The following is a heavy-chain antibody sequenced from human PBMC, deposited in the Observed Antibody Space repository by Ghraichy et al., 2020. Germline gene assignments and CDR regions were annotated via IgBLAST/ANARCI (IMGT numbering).Heavy chain of an antibody. CDR1: EFAVSSSY. V-gene: IGHV3-53*01. J-gene: IGHJ6*02. CDR2: IYNSDTI. CDR3: TRERRVRGGYYYGMEV. D-gene: IGHD3-10*01. Sequence: GGSLRLSCAASEFAVSSSYMSWVRQAPGKGLEWVSLIYNSDTIYYADSVRGRFTISTDNSQNTLYLQMNSLRAEDTAVYYCTRERRVRGGYYYGMEVWGQGTTVIVSS.